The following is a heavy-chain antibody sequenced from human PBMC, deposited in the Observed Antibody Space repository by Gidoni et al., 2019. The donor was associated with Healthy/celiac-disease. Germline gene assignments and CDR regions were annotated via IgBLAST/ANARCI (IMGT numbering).Heavy chain of an antibody. CDR3: ARGSMVRGVYNYYFDY. Sequence: QVQLVESGGGVVQPGRSLRLSCAASGFPFSSYAMHWVRQAPGKGLEWLAVISYDGSNKYYADSVKGRFTISRDNSKNTLYLQMNSLRAEDTAVYYCARGSMVRGVYNYYFDYWGQGTLVTVSS. D-gene: IGHD3-10*01. CDR1: GFPFSSYA. J-gene: IGHJ4*02. V-gene: IGHV3-30-3*01. CDR2: ISYDGSNK.